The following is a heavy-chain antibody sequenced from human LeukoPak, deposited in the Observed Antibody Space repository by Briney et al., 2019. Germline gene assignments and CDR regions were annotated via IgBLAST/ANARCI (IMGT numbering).Heavy chain of an antibody. CDR2: IYYSGST. CDR3: ASSGGPVDAFDI. J-gene: IGHJ3*02. CDR1: GGSISSYY. D-gene: IGHD3-10*01. V-gene: IGHV4-59*08. Sequence: SETLSLTCTVSGGSISSYYWSWIRQPPGKRLEWIGYIYYSGSTNYNPSLKSRVTISVDTSKNQFSLKLSSVTAADTAVYYCASSGGPVDAFDIWGQGTMVTVSS.